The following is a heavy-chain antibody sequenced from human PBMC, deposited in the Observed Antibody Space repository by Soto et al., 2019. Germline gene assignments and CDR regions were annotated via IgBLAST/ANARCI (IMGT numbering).Heavy chain of an antibody. CDR3: VKVGYHGWDLDY. CDR2: INQDASQK. D-gene: IGHD6-19*01. Sequence: PGVSPRLSCAASGFTFSSYWMSWVRQAPGKGLEWVANINQDASQKKYVDSVKGRVTISRDNAKNSLYLQMNSLRAEDTAAYYRVKVGYHGWDLDYWGQGTQVSVSS. CDR1: GFTFSSYW. J-gene: IGHJ4*02. V-gene: IGHV3-7*01.